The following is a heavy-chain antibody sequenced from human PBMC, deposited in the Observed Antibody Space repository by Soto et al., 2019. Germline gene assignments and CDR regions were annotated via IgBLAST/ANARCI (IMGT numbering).Heavy chain of an antibody. D-gene: IGHD1-26*01. Sequence: GGSLRLSCAASGFTFRNFAFHWVRQTPGKGPEWLAVISFDGRNIRYAASVKGRFTISRDTSRNTVSLQMSSLRLEDTALYYCARDRGESLYSGLPDFWGQGTQVTVSS. V-gene: IGHV3-30*04. J-gene: IGHJ4*02. CDR1: GFTFRNFA. CDR3: ARDRGESLYSGLPDF. CDR2: ISFDGRNI.